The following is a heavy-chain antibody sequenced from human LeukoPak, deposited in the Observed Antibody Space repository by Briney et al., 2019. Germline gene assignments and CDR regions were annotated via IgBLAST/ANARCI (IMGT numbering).Heavy chain of an antibody. Sequence: SETLSLTCTVSGGSISSGSYYWSWIRQPAGKGLEWIGRIYTSGSTNYNPSLKSRVTISVDTSKNQFSLKLSSVTAADTAVYYCARVIVVVPAARASPGVYYMDVWGKGPRSPSP. V-gene: IGHV4-61*02. CDR2: IYTSGST. CDR1: GGSISSGSYY. D-gene: IGHD2-2*01. CDR3: ARVIVVVPAARASPGVYYMDV. J-gene: IGHJ6*03.